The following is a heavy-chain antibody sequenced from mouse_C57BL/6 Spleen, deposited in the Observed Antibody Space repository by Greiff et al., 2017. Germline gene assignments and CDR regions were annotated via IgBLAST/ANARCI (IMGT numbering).Heavy chain of an antibody. CDR2: IYPGDGDT. V-gene: IGHV1-82*01. Sequence: QVQLQQSGPELVKPGASVKISCKASGYAFSSSWMTWVKQRPGKGLEWIGRIYPGDGDTNYNGKFKGKATLTADKSSSTAYMQLSSLTSEDSAVYFCAYYSNYEGYFDYWGQGTTLTVSS. CDR1: GYAFSSSW. J-gene: IGHJ2*01. D-gene: IGHD2-5*01. CDR3: AYYSNYEGYFDY.